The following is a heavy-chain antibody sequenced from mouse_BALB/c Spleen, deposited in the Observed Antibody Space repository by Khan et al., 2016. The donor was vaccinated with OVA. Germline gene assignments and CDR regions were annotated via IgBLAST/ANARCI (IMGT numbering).Heavy chain of an antibody. V-gene: IGHV5-17*02. CDR1: GFTFNSHG. CDR2: ISGDSNTI. CDR3: ATSYFYGYYFDY. J-gene: IGHJ2*01. Sequence: EVELVESGGGLVQPGGSRKLSCAASGFTFNSHGMHWVRQAPEKGLEWVAYISGDSNTIYYTDTVKGRFTISRDNPKNTLFLQMTSLMSEDTAMYYCATSYFYGYYFDYWGPGTTLTVS. D-gene: IGHD1-1*01.